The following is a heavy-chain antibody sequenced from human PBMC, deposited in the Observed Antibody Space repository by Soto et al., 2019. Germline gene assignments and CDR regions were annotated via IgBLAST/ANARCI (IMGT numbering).Heavy chain of an antibody. V-gene: IGHV4-59*01. CDR2: ISYSGST. J-gene: IGHJ4*02. CDR3: AREDPDASVGY. Sequence: SETLSLTCTVSGGSMSSYYWTWLRQSPGRRLEWIGYISYSGSTYYNPSLKSRVTISADTSKSQFSLRMNSMIAADTAVYYCAREDPDASVGYWGQGTLVTVSS. D-gene: IGHD2-15*01. CDR1: GGSMSSYY.